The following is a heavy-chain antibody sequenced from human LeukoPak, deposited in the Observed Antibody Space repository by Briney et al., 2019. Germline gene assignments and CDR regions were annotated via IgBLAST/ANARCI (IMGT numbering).Heavy chain of an antibody. V-gene: IGHV4-38-2*02. CDR1: GYSISRCYY. CDR3: ARDGAHDMIKFGGVISPPDDFDL. D-gene: IGHD3-16*02. CDR2: IYHSGST. J-gene: IGHJ3*01. Sequence: SETLSLTCPVSGYSISRCYYCGWSRQPPGEGLELIWSIYHSGSTYYNPSLKNRVTISVDTSKTQFYLKLSSVTAAETAVYYCARDGAHDMIKFGGVISPPDDFDLWGQGTMVTVSS.